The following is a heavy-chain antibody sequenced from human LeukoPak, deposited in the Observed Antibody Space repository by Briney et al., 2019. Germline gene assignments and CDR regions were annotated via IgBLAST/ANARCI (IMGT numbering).Heavy chain of an antibody. V-gene: IGHV3-23*01. CDR2: IDATGGAT. CDR3: SKEWLHRRPFDY. J-gene: IGHJ4*02. CDR1: GVTFSSNA. Sequence: GGSLRLSCAVSGVTFSSNAMSWVRQAPGKGLEWVSAIDATGGATFYADSVKGRFTISRENSKNTLSLQMNSRRAELTAVYYCSKEWLHRRPFDYWGQGTLVTVSS. D-gene: IGHD3-22*01.